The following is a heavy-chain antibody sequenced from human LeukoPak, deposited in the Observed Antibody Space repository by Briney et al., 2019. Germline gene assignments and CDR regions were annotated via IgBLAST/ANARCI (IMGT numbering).Heavy chain of an antibody. J-gene: IGHJ5*02. CDR1: GGSISSYY. CDR2: IYYSGST. D-gene: IGHD3-10*01. CDR3: ARDFMVSGFDP. Sequence: PSETLSLTCTVSGGSISSYYWSWIRQPPGKGQEWIGYIYYSGSTNYNPSLKSRVTISVDTSKNQFSLKLSSVTAADTAVYYCARDFMVSGFDPWGQGTLVTVSS. V-gene: IGHV4-59*01.